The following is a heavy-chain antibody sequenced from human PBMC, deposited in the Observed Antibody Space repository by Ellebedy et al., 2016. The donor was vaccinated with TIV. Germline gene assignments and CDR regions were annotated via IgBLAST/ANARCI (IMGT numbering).Heavy chain of an antibody. CDR2: IIPSLGIA. Sequence: ASVKVSCKASGYTFTGYYMHWVRQAPGQGLEWMGRIIPSLGIANYAQKFQGRVTMTRNTSISTAYMELSSLRSEDTAVYYCARGGYSYGSGDFDYWGQGTLVTVSS. V-gene: IGHV1-2*02. J-gene: IGHJ4*02. CDR3: ARGGYSYGSGDFDY. CDR1: GYTFTGYY. D-gene: IGHD5-18*01.